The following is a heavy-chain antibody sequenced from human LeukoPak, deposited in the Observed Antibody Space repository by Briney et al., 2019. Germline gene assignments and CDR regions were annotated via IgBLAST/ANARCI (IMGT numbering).Heavy chain of an antibody. CDR2: IYYSGST. V-gene: IGHV4-31*03. D-gene: IGHD3-3*01. CDR3: ALKNTIFGFDY. CDR1: GGSISSGGYY. J-gene: IGHJ4*02. Sequence: PSETLSLTCTVSGGSISSGGYYWSWIRQHPGKGLEWIGYIYYSGSTYYNPSLKSRVTISVDTSKNQFSLKLSSVTAADTAVYYCALKNTIFGFDYWGQGTLVTVSS.